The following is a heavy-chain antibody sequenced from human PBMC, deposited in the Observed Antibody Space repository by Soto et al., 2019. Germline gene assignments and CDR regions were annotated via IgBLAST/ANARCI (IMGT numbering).Heavy chain of an antibody. Sequence: QVQLVESGGGLVKPGGSLRLSCAASGFTFSDYYMSWIRQAPGKGLEWVSYISRSSTSIYYADSVKGRFTISRDNAKNSLYLQMTSLRAEDTAVSYCTRREGPAFVVYWGQGEVVTVSS. CDR3: TRREGPAFVVY. D-gene: IGHD1-26*01. CDR1: GFTFSDYY. V-gene: IGHV3-11*01. J-gene: IGHJ4*02. CDR2: ISRSSTSI.